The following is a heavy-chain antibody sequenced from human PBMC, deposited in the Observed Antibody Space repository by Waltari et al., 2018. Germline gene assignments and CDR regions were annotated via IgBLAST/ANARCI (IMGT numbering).Heavy chain of an antibody. Sequence: EVDLVQSGAEVKKPGATVKISCTASGSTFMDYFMHWVQQAPGKGLEWMGRIDPEDGETVYSEKFQGRVTITADTSTDTAYMELSSLTSGDTAVYYCAPLPGGSGQTFDYWGQGTLVTVSS. J-gene: IGHJ4*02. CDR1: GSTFMDYF. CDR2: IDPEDGET. CDR3: APLPGGSGQTFDY. D-gene: IGHD3-10*01. V-gene: IGHV1-69-2*01.